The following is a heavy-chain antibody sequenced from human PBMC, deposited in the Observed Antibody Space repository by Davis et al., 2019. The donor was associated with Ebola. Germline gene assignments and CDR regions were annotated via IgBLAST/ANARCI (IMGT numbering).Heavy chain of an antibody. CDR3: AKDRKAVLVVYAPEGDY. D-gene: IGHD2-8*02. J-gene: IGHJ4*02. CDR2: ISTSGGST. V-gene: IGHV3-23*01. Sequence: GGSLRLSCAASGFTFTSYAMSWVRQAPGKGLEWVSAISTSGGSTYYADSVKGRFTISRDNSKNTLYLQMNNLRAEDTAVYYYAKDRKAVLVVYAPEGDYWGQGTLVTVSS. CDR1: GFTFTSYA.